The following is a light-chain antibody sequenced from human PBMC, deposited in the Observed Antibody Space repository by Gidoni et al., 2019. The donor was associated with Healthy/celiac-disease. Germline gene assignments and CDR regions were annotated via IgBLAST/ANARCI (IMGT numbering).Light chain of an antibody. V-gene: IGLV3-21*02. J-gene: IGLJ2*01. CDR1: NIGSKS. CDR3: QVWDSSSDHVV. Sequence: SYVLTPPTSVSVAPGQTARITCGGNNIGSKSVHWYQQKPGQAPVLVVYDDSDRPSGIPGRFSGSNSGNTATLTISRVEAGDEADYYCQVWDSSSDHVVFGGGTKLTVL. CDR2: DDS.